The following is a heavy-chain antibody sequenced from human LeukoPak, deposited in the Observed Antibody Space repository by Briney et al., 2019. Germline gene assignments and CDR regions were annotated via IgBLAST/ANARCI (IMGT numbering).Heavy chain of an antibody. V-gene: IGHV3-23*01. Sequence: GGSLRLSCAASGFTFSSYGMSWVRQAPGKGLEWVSAISGSSGSTYYADSVKGRFTISRDISKNTLFLEMNSLRAEDTAVYFCAKEIQWRTLDCWGQGTLVTVSS. D-gene: IGHD5-12*01. CDR2: ISGSSGST. CDR3: AKEIQWRTLDC. CDR1: GFTFSSYG. J-gene: IGHJ4*02.